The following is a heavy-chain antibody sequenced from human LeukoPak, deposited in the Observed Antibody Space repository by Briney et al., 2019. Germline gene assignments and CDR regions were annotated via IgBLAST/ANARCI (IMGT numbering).Heavy chain of an antibody. CDR1: GFTFRNYA. J-gene: IGHJ4*02. D-gene: IGHD3-3*01. Sequence: GGSLRLSCAASGFTFRNYAMNWVRQAPGKGLEWVAVISYDGSNKYYADSVKGRFTISRDNSKNTLYLQMNSLRAEDTAVYYCARAPWGVVIYGPNDYWGQGTLVTVSS. CDR3: ARAPWGVVIYGPNDY. CDR2: ISYDGSNK. V-gene: IGHV3-30-3*01.